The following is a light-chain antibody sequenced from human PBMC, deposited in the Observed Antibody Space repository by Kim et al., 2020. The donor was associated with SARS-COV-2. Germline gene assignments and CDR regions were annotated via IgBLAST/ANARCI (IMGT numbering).Light chain of an antibody. J-gene: IGLJ2*01. CDR2: QDS. V-gene: IGLV3-1*01. Sequence: PGQTASITCSGGNLGDKYACWYQQKPGQSPVLVIYQDSKRPSGIPERFSGSNSGNTATLTISGTQAMDEADYYCQAWDSSTAVGVFGGGTQLTVL. CDR1: NLGDKY. CDR3: QAWDSSTAVGV.